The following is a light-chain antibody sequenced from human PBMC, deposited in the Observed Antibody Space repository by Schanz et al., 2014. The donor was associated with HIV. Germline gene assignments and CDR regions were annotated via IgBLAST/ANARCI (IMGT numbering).Light chain of an antibody. V-gene: IGLV2-8*01. Sequence: QSALTQPASVSGSPGQSITISCTGTSSDVGGYNYVSWYQQHPGKAPKLMIYEVSERPSGVPDRFSGSKSGNTASLTVSGLQAEDEADYYCSSYAGSNNWVFRGGTKLTVL. CDR2: EVS. CDR1: SSDVGGYNY. CDR3: SSYAGSNNWV. J-gene: IGLJ3*02.